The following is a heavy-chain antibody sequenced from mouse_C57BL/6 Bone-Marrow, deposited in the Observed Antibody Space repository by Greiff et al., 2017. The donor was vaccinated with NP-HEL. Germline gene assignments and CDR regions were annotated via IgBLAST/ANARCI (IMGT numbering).Heavy chain of an antibody. CDR1: GYTFTSYG. D-gene: IGHD1-1*02. J-gene: IGHJ1*03. CDR2: IYPRSGNT. V-gene: IGHV1-81*01. Sequence: QVQLKQSGAELARPGASVKLSCKASGYTFTSYGISWVKQRTGQGLEWIGEIYPRSGNTYYNEKFKGKATLTADKSSSTAYMELRSLTSEDSAVYFCARMYYGGYFDVWGTGTTVTVSS. CDR3: ARMYYGGYFDV.